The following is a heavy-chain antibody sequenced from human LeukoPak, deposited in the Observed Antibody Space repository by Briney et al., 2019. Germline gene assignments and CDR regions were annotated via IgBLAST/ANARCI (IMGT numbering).Heavy chain of an antibody. J-gene: IGHJ4*02. V-gene: IGHV1-2*06. CDR2: INPNSGGT. Sequence: ASVKVSCKASGYTFTGYYMHWVRQAPGQGLEWMGRINPNSGGTNYAQKFQGRVTMTRDTSTSTAYMELSRLRSDNTAVYYCARDRLAIYGSGSYNYWGQGTLVTVSS. CDR1: GYTFTGYY. CDR3: ARDRLAIYGSGSYNY. D-gene: IGHD3-10*01.